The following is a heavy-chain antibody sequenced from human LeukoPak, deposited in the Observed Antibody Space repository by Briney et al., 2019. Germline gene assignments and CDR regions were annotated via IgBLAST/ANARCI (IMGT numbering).Heavy chain of an antibody. CDR3: AKDLTGFGELLQT. D-gene: IGHD3-10*01. V-gene: IGHV3-30*18. Sequence: GGSLRLSCVASGFTFSTYGMHWVRQAPGKGLEWVAVISDDGSKKYYVDSVKGRFTISRDNAKNTLYLQMNSLRAEDTAVYYCAKDLTGFGELLQTWGQGTLVTVSS. J-gene: IGHJ5*02. CDR2: ISDDGSKK. CDR1: GFTFSTYG.